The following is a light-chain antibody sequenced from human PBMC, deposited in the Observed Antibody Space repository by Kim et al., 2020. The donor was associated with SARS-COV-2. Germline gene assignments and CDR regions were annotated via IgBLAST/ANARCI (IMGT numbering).Light chain of an antibody. CDR2: QDS. V-gene: IGLV3-1*01. Sequence: SYELTQPHSVSVSPGQTASITCSGDKLGDKYACWYQQKPGQSPVLVIYQDSKRPSGIPERLSGSNSGNTATLTISGTQAMDEADYYCQAWDSSTAVFGTGTKVTVL. J-gene: IGLJ1*01. CDR1: KLGDKY. CDR3: QAWDSSTAV.